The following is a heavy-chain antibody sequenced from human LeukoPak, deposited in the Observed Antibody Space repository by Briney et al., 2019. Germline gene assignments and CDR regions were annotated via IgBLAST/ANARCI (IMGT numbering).Heavy chain of an antibody. CDR2: IYHSGST. CDR3: ARVKQYRFFDY. Sequence: PSETLSLTCTVSGGSISSSNWWSWVRQPPGKGLEWIGEIYHSGSTNYNPSLKSRVIISVDKSKNQFSLKLSSVTAADTAVYYCARVKQYRFFDYWGQGTLVTVSS. V-gene: IGHV4-4*02. D-gene: IGHD6-19*01. CDR1: GGSISSSNW. J-gene: IGHJ4*02.